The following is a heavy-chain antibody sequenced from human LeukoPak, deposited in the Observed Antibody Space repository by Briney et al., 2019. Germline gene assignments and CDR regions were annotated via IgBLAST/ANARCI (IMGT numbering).Heavy chain of an antibody. D-gene: IGHD3-16*01. CDR2: ISYDGSNK. J-gene: IGHJ4*02. CDR1: GFTLSSYG. V-gene: IGHV3-30*18. CDR3: AKGGESIGIDY. Sequence: QPGRSLRLSCAASGFTLSSYGMHWVRQAPGKGLEWVAVISYDGSNKYYADSVKGRFTISRDNSKNTLYLQMNSLRAEDTAVYYCAKGGESIGIDYWGQGTLVTVSS.